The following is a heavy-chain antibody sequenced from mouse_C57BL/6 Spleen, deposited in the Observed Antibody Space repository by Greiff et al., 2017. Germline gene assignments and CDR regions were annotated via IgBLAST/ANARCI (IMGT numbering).Heavy chain of an antibody. CDR1: GYTFTSYW. Sequence: QVQLMESGAELAKPGASVKLSCKASGYTFTSYWMHWVNQWPGKGLEWIGYIKPSSGYTKYNQKFKDKATLTADKNSSTAYKQLSSLTNEDSAVYYISNSGNGYRYGAMDYWGQGTSVTVSS. CDR2: IKPSSGYT. V-gene: IGHV1-7*01. CDR3: SNSGNGYRYGAMDY. D-gene: IGHD2-2*01. J-gene: IGHJ4*01.